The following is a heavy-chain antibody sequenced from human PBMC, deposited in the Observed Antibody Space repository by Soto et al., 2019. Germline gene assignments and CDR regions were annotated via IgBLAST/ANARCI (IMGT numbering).Heavy chain of an antibody. V-gene: IGHV1-69*01. CDR3: ARDYYDSSCYYYYFDY. Sequence: QVQLVQSGAEVKKPGSSVKVSCKASGGTFSSYAISWVRQAPGQGLEWMGGIIPIFGTANYAQKFEGRVTFSAVESTSTAYMELGSLRAEDTAVYYCARDYYDSSCYYYYFDYWGQGTLVTVSS. CDR2: IIPIFGTA. D-gene: IGHD3-22*01. J-gene: IGHJ4*02. CDR1: GGTFSSYA.